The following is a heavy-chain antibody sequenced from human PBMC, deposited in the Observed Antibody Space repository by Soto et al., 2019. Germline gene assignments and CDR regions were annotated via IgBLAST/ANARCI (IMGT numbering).Heavy chain of an antibody. CDR2: ISGSGEKT. CDR1: GFNFSYNA. J-gene: IGHJ4*02. D-gene: IGHD3-9*01. Sequence: PGGSLRLSCVASGFNFSYNAMSWVRQAPGKGLQWVSTISGSGEKTYYADSVKGRFTISSDRSKNTLYLQMDSLRADDTAVYYCARVTTFYDILTSSYALNYFDYWGQGTRVTVSS. V-gene: IGHV3-23*01. CDR3: ARVTTFYDILTSSYALNYFDY.